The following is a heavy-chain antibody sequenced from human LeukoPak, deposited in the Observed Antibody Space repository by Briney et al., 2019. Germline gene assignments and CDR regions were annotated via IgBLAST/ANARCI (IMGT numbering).Heavy chain of an antibody. Sequence: NPGGSLRLSCAASGFPFRSYSMNWVRQAPGKGLEWVSSISSSSTHIYYADSVKGRFTISRDNAKNSLYLQMNSLRAEDTAVYYCAKVGSQNCGGDCYSRWFDPWGQGILVTVSS. CDR2: ISSSSTHI. D-gene: IGHD2-21*02. V-gene: IGHV3-21*04. CDR3: AKVGSQNCGGDCYSRWFDP. J-gene: IGHJ5*02. CDR1: GFPFRSYS.